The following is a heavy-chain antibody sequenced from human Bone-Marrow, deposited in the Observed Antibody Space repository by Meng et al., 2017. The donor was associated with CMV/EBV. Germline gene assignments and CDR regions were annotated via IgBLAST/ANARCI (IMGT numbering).Heavy chain of an antibody. V-gene: IGHV1-69*11. CDR3: ARSANSFACPVDF. J-gene: IGHJ4*02. CDR1: GYTFSDYD. Sequence: SVKVSCKASGYTFSDYDISWVRQAPGQGLEWMGRFIPIVGATNYIPKFRDRFTITADQSSHSAHMEFSRLTSDDTAVYYCARSANSFACPVDFWGQGTLVTVSS. D-gene: IGHD4-23*01. CDR2: FIPIVGAT.